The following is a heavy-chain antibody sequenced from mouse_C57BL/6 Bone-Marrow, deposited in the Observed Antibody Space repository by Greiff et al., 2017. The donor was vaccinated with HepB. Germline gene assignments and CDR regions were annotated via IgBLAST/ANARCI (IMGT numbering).Heavy chain of an antibody. CDR3: TRIDCYGFAY. J-gene: IGHJ3*01. CDR2: IWSGGST. V-gene: IGHV2-2*01. CDR1: GFSLPSYG. Sequence: VQLQQSGPGLVQPSQPLSITCTASGFSLPSYGVHWVRQSPGKGLEWLGVIWSGGSTDYNSAFISRLSISKANSKSQVFFNMNSLQAADTAIDYYTRIDCYGFAYWGQGTLVTVSA. D-gene: IGHD2-3*01.